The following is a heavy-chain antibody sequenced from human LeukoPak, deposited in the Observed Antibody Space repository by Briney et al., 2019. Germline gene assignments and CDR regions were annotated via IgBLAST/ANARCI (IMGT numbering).Heavy chain of an antibody. CDR3: ARRSDFGRISGSYYYYYMDV. CDR1: GYSFTSYW. Sequence: GESLKISCKGSGYSFTSYWISWVRQMPGKGLEWMGIIYPGDSDTRYSPSFQGQVTISADKSISTAYLQWSSLKASDTAMYYCARRSDFGRISGSYYYYYMDVWGKGTTVTVSS. CDR2: IYPGDSDT. D-gene: IGHD1-26*01. V-gene: IGHV5-51*01. J-gene: IGHJ6*03.